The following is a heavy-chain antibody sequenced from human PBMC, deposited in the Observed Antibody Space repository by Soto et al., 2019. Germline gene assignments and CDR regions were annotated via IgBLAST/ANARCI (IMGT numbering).Heavy chain of an antibody. V-gene: IGHV3-74*03. J-gene: IGHJ4*02. CDR1: GFTFKRHW. CDR3: ARRTNGYFAY. Sequence: GGSLRVSCAASGFTFKRHWMHWARQVPGKGLVWVSRISADGTTATYADSVRGRFTISRDNSKNTLYLEMNSLRAEDTAVYYCARRTNGYFAYWGQGALVTVSS. CDR2: ISADGTTA. D-gene: IGHD2-8*01.